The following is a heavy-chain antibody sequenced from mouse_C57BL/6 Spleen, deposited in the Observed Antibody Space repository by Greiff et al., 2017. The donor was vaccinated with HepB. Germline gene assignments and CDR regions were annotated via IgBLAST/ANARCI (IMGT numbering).Heavy chain of an antibody. V-gene: IGHV1-64*01. Sequence: VQLQQSGAELVKPGASVKLSCKASGYTFTSYWMHWVKQRPGQGLEWIGMIHPNSGSTNYNEKFKSKATLTVDKSSSTAYMQLSSLTSEDSAVYYCALIYYDYDLYAMDYWGQGTSVTVSS. CDR3: ALIYYDYDLYAMDY. CDR1: GYTFTSYW. D-gene: IGHD2-4*01. CDR2: IHPNSGST. J-gene: IGHJ4*01.